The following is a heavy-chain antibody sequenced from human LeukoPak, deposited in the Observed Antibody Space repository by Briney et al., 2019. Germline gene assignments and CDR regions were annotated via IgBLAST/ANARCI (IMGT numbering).Heavy chain of an antibody. V-gene: IGHV3-11*06. CDR2: ISSGSTYT. Sequence: PGGSLRLSCAASGFTFSDYYMTWIRQAPGKGLEWLSYISSGSTYTNYADSVKGRFTISRDNAKNSLYLQMNSLRAEDTAVYYCARDSEWAYLLQYYFDYWGQGTLVTVSS. CDR3: ARDSEWAYLLQYYFDY. J-gene: IGHJ4*02. D-gene: IGHD1-26*01. CDR1: GFTFSDYY.